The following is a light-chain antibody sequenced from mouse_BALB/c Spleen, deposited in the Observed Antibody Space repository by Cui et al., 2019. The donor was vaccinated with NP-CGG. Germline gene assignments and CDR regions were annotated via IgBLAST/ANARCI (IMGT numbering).Light chain of an antibody. CDR3: ALWYSNHWV. V-gene: IGLV1*01. Sequence: QAAVTQESELPTSPGETVTLTCRSSTGAVTTSNYANWVQEKPDHLFTGLIGGTNNRAPGVPARFSGSLIGDKAALTITGAQTEDGAIYFCALWYSNHWVFGGGTKLTVL. CDR1: TGAVTTSNY. CDR2: GTN. J-gene: IGLJ1*01.